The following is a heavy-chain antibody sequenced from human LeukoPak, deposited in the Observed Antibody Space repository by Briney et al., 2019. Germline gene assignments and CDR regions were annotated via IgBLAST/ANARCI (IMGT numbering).Heavy chain of an antibody. J-gene: IGHJ4*02. CDR3: ARAIRGDY. Sequence: GGSLRLSCAASGFTFSSYEMSWVRQAPGKGLEWVSYISSYGSTIYTADSVKGRFTVSRDNAKKSLYLQMNSLRAEDTAVYYCARAIRGDYWGQGTLVTVSS. CDR1: GFTFSSYE. CDR2: ISSYGSTI. V-gene: IGHV3-48*03.